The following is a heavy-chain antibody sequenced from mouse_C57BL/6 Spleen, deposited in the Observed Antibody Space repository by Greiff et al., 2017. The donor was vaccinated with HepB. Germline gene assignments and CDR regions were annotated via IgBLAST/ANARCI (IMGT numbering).Heavy chain of an antibody. V-gene: IGHV1-39*01. Sequence: EVQLQQSGPELVKPGASVKISCKASGYSFTDYNMNWVKQSNGKSLEWIGVINPNYGTTSYNQKFKGKATLTVDQSSNTAYMQFNSLTSEDSAVYYFARGEFITTGYGMYYWSQGTSVTVSS. CDR2: INPNYGTT. CDR3: ARGEFITTGYGMYY. D-gene: IGHD1-1*01. J-gene: IGHJ4*01. CDR1: GYSFTDYN.